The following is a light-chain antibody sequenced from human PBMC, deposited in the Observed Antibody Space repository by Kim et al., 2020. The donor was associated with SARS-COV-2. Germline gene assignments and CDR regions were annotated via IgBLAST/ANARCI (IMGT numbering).Light chain of an antibody. CDR3: QDYSRFPYT. Sequence: DIQMTQSPSTLSASIGDRVTITCRASQMIDTWLAWYQQKPGKAPKLLIYLASTLENGVPPRFSGSGSGAEFTLTINSLQPDDFATYYCQDYSRFPYTFGQGTKLEI. V-gene: IGKV1-5*03. J-gene: IGKJ2*01. CDR2: LAS. CDR1: QMIDTW.